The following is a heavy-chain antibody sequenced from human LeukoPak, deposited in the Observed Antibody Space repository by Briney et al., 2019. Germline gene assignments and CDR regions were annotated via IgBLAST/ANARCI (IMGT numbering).Heavy chain of an antibody. V-gene: IGHV3-30-3*01. CDR2: TSYDGINK. CDR3: AKDDQDCSGGSCYFDY. J-gene: IGHJ4*02. CDR1: GFTFSNYA. Sequence: GGSLRLSCAASGFTFSNYAMHWVRQAPGKGLEWVAVTSYDGINKYYADSVKGRFTISRDNSKNTLYLQMNSLRAEDTAMYYCAKDDQDCSGGSCYFDYWGQGALVTVSS. D-gene: IGHD2-15*01.